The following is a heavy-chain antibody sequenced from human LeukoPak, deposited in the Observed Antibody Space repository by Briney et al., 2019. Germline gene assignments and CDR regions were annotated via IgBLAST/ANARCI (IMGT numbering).Heavy chain of an antibody. V-gene: IGHV4-59*01. D-gene: IGHD6-6*01. CDR3: ARVPVNSSSSNPYYYYGMDV. CDR2: IYYSGST. Sequence: PSETLSLTCTVSGGSISSYYWSWIRQPPGEGLEWIGYIYYSGSTNYNPSLKSRVTISVDTSKNQFSLKLSSVTAADTAVYYCARVPVNSSSSNPYYYYGMDVWGQGTTVTVSS. J-gene: IGHJ6*02. CDR1: GGSISSYY.